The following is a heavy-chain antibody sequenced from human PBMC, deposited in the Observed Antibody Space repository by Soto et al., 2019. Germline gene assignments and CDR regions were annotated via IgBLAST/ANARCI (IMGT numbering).Heavy chain of an antibody. J-gene: IGHJ6*02. Sequence: QVQLVQSGAEVKKPGASVKVSCKASGYTFTGYYMHWVRQAPGQGLEWMGWINPNSGGTNYAQKFQGRVTMTRDTSISTAYMELSRLRSDDTAVYYCARDLEPRIAAAGTAYYYYYGMDVWGQGTTVTVSS. D-gene: IGHD6-13*01. CDR2: INPNSGGT. CDR3: ARDLEPRIAAAGTAYYYYYGMDV. CDR1: GYTFTGYY. V-gene: IGHV1-2*02.